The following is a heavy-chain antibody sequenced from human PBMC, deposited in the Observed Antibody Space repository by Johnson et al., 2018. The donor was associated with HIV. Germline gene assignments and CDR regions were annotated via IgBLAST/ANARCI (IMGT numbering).Heavy chain of an antibody. CDR2: ISFDGSKK. J-gene: IGHJ3*02. CDR3: AKDVWHDILTGHTPSGDAFDI. CDR1: GFTFSSYA. D-gene: IGHD3-9*01. Sequence: VQLVESGGGVVQPGRSLRLSCAASGFTFSSYAMHWVRQAPGKGLVWVAVISFDGSKKYYTDSVKGRFTISRDNSKNTLYLQMNSLRAEDTAVYYCAKDVWHDILTGHTPSGDAFDIWGQGTMVTVSS. V-gene: IGHV3-30-3*01.